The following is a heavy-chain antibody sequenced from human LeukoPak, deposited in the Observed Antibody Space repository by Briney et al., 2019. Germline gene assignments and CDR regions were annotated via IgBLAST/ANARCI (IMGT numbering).Heavy chain of an antibody. Sequence: GGSLRLSCAASGFTVSSNYMSWVRQAPGKGLEWVSVIYSGGSTYYADSVKGRFTISRDNSKNTLYLQMNSLRAEDTAGYYWAGLLRMTAMISYDHSARFYYYYYMDVWGKGTTVTISS. CDR2: IYSGGST. CDR3: AGLLRMTAMISYDHSARFYYYYYMDV. J-gene: IGHJ6*03. V-gene: IGHV3-66*04. D-gene: IGHD5-18*01. CDR1: GFTVSSNY.